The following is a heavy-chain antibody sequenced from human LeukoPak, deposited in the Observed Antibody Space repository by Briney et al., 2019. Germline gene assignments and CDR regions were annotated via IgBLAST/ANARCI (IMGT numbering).Heavy chain of an antibody. CDR2: VDHSGST. CDR3: ARQDSSGWLFDL. Sequence: SETLSLTCTVSGYSITSGYYWGWIRQPPGKGLEWIGSVDHSGSTYYNPSLKSRVTISVDTSKNQFSLRLSSVTAADTAVYYCARQDSSGWLFDLWGQGTLVTVSS. D-gene: IGHD6-19*01. V-gene: IGHV4-38-2*02. CDR1: GYSITSGYY. J-gene: IGHJ5*02.